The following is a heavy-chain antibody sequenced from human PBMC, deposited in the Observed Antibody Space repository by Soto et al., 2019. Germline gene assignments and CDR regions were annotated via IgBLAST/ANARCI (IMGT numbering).Heavy chain of an antibody. CDR1: GGTFSSYA. D-gene: IGHD5-12*01. V-gene: IGHV1-69*01. Sequence: QVQLVQSGAEVKKPGSSVKVSCKASGGTFSSYAISWVRQAPGQGLEWMGGIIPIFGTANYAQKFQGRVTIPADEPTSTAYMELSSLRSEDTAVYYCARLGDGYNLYSYYFDYWGQGTLVTVSS. CDR2: IIPIFGTA. J-gene: IGHJ4*02. CDR3: ARLGDGYNLYSYYFDY.